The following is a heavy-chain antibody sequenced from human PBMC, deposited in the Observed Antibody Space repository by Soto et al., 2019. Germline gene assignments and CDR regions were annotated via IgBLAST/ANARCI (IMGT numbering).Heavy chain of an antibody. D-gene: IGHD4-4*01. CDR2: IWYDGSNK. CDR3: ARDFSDRMKGTVVTNNFAV. V-gene: IGHV3-33*01. J-gene: IGHJ4*02. Sequence: GGSLSLYCATSSFHIVRNGMLRARQAPGKGMEWVVVIWYDGSNKYYADYVKGRFTISGDNSKNTLYLQMNSLRAEDTAVYYGARDFSDRMKGTVVTNNFAVWGQGT. CDR1: SFHIVRNG.